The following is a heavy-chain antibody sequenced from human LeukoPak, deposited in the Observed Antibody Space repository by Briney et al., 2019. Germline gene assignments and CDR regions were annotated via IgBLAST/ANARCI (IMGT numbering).Heavy chain of an antibody. CDR2: IYYSGST. J-gene: IGHJ4*02. Sequence: SETLSLTCTVSGGSISSSSYYWGWIRQPPGKGLEWIGSIYYSGSTYYNPSLKSRVTISVDTSKNQFSLKLSSVTAADTAVYYCAREAEFSEWLLCYFDYWGQGTLVTVSS. CDR1: GGSISSSSYY. CDR3: AREAEFSEWLLCYFDY. V-gene: IGHV4-39*02. D-gene: IGHD3-3*01.